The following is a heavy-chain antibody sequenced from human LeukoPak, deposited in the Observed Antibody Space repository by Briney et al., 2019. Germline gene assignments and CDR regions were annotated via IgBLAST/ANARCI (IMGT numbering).Heavy chain of an antibody. CDR3: ARDKDGSGSYYMSGFDY. CDR2: INWNSGST. V-gene: IGHV3-20*04. Sequence: GGSRRLSCAASGFTFDDYGMSWVRQAPGKGLEWVSSINWNSGSTGYADSVKGRFTISRDNAKNSLYLQMNSLRAEDTALYYCARDKDGSGSYYMSGFDYWGQGTLVTVSS. J-gene: IGHJ4*02. D-gene: IGHD3-10*01. CDR1: GFTFDDYG.